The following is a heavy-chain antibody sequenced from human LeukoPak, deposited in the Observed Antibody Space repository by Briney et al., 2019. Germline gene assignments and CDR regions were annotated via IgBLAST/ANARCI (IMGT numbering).Heavy chain of an antibody. J-gene: IGHJ6*02. D-gene: IGHD5/OR15-5a*01. Sequence: SETLSLTCTVSGGSISSGGYYWSWIRQHPGKGLEWIGYIYYSGSTYYNPSLKSRVTISVDTSKNQFSLKLSSVTAADTAVYYCARDTLYDRYYYYGMDVWGQGTTVTVSS. V-gene: IGHV4-31*03. CDR3: ARDTLYDRYYYYGMDV. CDR1: GGSISSGGYY. CDR2: IYYSGST.